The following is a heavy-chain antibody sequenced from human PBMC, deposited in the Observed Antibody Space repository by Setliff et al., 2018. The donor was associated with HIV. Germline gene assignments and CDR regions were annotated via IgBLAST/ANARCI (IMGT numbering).Heavy chain of an antibody. D-gene: IGHD4-17*01. J-gene: IGHJ4*02. V-gene: IGHV3-48*03. CDR2: ISSSDSTI. CDR1: GFTFSTYE. Sequence: GGSLRLSCAASGFTFSTYEMNWVRQAPGKGLEWVAYISSSDSTIYYADSVKGRFTIYRDNAKNSLLLQMDSLRVEDTAFYYCARLSPPDDYGDLGGVDYWGQGTLVTISS. CDR3: ARLSPPDDYGDLGGVDY.